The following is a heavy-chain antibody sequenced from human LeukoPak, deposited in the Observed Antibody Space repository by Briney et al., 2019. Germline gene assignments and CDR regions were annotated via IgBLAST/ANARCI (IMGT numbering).Heavy chain of an antibody. CDR1: GFTFSSYA. J-gene: IGHJ4*02. D-gene: IGHD2-21*02. CDR2: ISGSGGST. CDR3: ANSLGPCGGDCYFPLKNVFDY. V-gene: IGHV3-23*01. Sequence: GGSLRLSCAASGFTFSSYAMSWVRQAPGKGLEWVSAISGSGGSTYYADSEKGRFTISRDNSKNTLYLQMNSLRAEDTAVYYCANSLGPCGGDCYFPLKNVFDYWGQGTLVTVSS.